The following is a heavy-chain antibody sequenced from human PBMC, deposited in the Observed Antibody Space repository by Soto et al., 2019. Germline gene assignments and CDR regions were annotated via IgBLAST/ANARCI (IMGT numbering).Heavy chain of an antibody. CDR2: IYYSGST. D-gene: IGHD3-10*01. Sequence: SETLSLTCTVSGGSISSYYWSWIRQPPGKGLEWIGYIYYSGSTNYNPSLKSRVTISVDTSKNQFSLKLSSVTAADTAVYYCARAGTTMVRGVISGWFDPWGQGTLLTVS. CDR3: ARAGTTMVRGVISGWFDP. J-gene: IGHJ5*02. CDR1: GGSISSYY. V-gene: IGHV4-59*01.